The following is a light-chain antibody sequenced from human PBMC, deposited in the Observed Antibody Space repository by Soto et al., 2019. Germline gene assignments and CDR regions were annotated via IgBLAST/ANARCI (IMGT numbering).Light chain of an antibody. Sequence: QSALTQPASVSGSPGQSITISCTGTSSDVGGYNFVSWYQQHPGRAPKLLIYEVSRRPPGVSNRFSGSKSGDTASLTISGLQAEDEADYYCYSYRGYYTRVFGTGTKGTVL. J-gene: IGLJ1*01. V-gene: IGLV2-14*01. CDR3: YSYRGYYTRV. CDR2: EVS. CDR1: SSDVGGYNF.